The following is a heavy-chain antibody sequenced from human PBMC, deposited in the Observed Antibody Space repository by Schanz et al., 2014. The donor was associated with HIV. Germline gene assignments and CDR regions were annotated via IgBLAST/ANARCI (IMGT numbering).Heavy chain of an antibody. J-gene: IGHJ4*02. D-gene: IGHD2-8*01. CDR2: INPNSGAT. Sequence: QVQLVQSGAEVKEPGASVKVSCKPYGYIFIGHLMHWVRQAPGQGLEWMGWINPNSGATDSAQKFQGRVTMTRDTSISTAFMELSSLRSDDTAVYYCARDTNFVLDVWGQGTLVTVSS. CDR1: GYIFIGHL. CDR3: ARDTNFVLDV. V-gene: IGHV1-2*02.